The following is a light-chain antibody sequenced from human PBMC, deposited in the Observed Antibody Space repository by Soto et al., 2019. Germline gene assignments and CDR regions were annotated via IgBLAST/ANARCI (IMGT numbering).Light chain of an antibody. V-gene: IGLV1-40*01. CDR2: GNS. CDR3: QSYVSSMSGSV. J-gene: IGLJ7*01. Sequence: QSVLTQPPSVSGSPGQRVTISCTGSSSNIGAGYDVHWYQQLPGTAPKLLIYGNSNRPSGVPDRFSGSKSGTTASLAITGRQAEEEADYYCQSYVSSMSGSVFGGGTQLTVL. CDR1: SSNIGAGYD.